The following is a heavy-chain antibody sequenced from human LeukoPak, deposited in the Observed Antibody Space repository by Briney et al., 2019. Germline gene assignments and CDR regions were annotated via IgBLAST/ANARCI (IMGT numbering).Heavy chain of an antibody. CDR2: IYYSGST. V-gene: IGHV4-30-4*01. CDR1: GGSISSGDYY. Sequence: SQTLSLTCTVSGGSISSGDYYWSWIRQPPGKGLEWIGYIYYSGSTYYNPSLKSRVTISVDTSKNQFSLKLSSVTAADTAVYYCARVLYGSGIYSMDVWGQGTTVTASS. D-gene: IGHD3-10*01. J-gene: IGHJ6*02. CDR3: ARVLYGSGIYSMDV.